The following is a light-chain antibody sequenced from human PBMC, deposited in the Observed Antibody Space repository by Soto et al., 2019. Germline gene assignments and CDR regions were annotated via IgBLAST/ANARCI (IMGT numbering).Light chain of an antibody. CDR3: QSYDTSLSGWV. Sequence: QPVLTQPPSVSGAPGQRITISCTGSSSNIGAGHDVHWYQQRPGTAPKLLIYGNTNRPSGVPDRFAASKSGTSASLAITGLQAEDEADYYCQSYDTSLSGWVFGGGTKVTVL. V-gene: IGLV1-40*01. CDR1: SSNIGAGHD. CDR2: GNT. J-gene: IGLJ3*02.